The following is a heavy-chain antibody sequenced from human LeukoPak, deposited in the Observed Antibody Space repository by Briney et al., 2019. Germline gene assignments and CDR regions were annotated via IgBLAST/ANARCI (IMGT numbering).Heavy chain of an antibody. CDR3: GVKKGSSSYETPYYYYYMDV. CDR2: INHSGST. J-gene: IGHJ6*03. CDR1: GGSFSGYY. Sequence: KSSETLSLTCAVYGGSFSGYYWSWIRQPPGKGLEWIGEINHSGSTNYNPSLKSRVTISVDTSKNQFSLKLSSVTAADTAVYYCGVKKGSSSYETPYYYYYMDVWGKGTTVTVSS. D-gene: IGHD6-13*01. V-gene: IGHV4-34*01.